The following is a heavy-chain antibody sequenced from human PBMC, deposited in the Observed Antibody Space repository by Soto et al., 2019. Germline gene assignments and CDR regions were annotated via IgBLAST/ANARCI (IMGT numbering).Heavy chain of an antibody. D-gene: IGHD6-13*01. Sequence: ASVNVSCKASGYTFTGYYMHWVRQAPGQGLEWMGWINPNSGGTNYAQKFQGWVTMTRDTSISTAYMELSRLRSDDTAVYYCARVGSSSFFSYHYWGQGTLVTVSS. V-gene: IGHV1-2*04. CDR1: GYTFTGYY. CDR2: INPNSGGT. CDR3: ARVGSSSFFSYHY. J-gene: IGHJ4*02.